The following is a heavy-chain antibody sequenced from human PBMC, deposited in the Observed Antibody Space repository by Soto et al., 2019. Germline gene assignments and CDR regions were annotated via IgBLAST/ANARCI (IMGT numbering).Heavy chain of an antibody. D-gene: IGHD6-13*01. Sequence: PSETLSLTCTVSGGSISSGDYYWSWIRQPPGKGLEWIGYIYYSGSTYYNPSLKSRVTISVDTSKNQFSLKLSSVTAADTAVYYCARDVTPYSSSWGYFDYWGQGTLVTVSS. V-gene: IGHV4-30-4*01. J-gene: IGHJ4*02. CDR3: ARDVTPYSSSWGYFDY. CDR1: GGSISSGDYY. CDR2: IYYSGST.